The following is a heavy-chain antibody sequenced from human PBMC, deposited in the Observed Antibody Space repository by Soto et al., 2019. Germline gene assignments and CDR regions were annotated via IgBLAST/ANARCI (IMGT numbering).Heavy chain of an antibody. CDR3: ASPLYCNGIRCYSFDL. CDR2: LTPVFGPA. D-gene: IGHD2-15*01. J-gene: IGHJ4*01. V-gene: IGHV1-69*01. CDR1: GGSLSYNG. Sequence: QVQLVQSGAEVKKPGSSVKVSCKASGGSLSYNGFSWVRLAPGPGLEWMGGLTPVFGPANYAQKFQGRLTITADESSTTGYMALTSLRSEDTAVYYCASPLYCNGIRCYSFDLWGRGTLVTVSS.